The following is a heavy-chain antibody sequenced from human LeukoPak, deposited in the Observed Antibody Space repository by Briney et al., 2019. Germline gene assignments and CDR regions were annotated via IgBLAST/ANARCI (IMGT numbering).Heavy chain of an antibody. CDR3: ARGPELIRVGYYFDY. J-gene: IGHJ4*02. Sequence: GGSLRLSCAASGFTFSSYWMSWVRQAPGEGLEWVANIKQDGSEKYYVDSVKGRFTISRDNAKNSLYLQMNSLRAEDTAVYYCARGPELIRVGYYFDYWDQGTLVTVSS. V-gene: IGHV3-7*01. D-gene: IGHD1-26*01. CDR2: IKQDGSEK. CDR1: GFTFSSYW.